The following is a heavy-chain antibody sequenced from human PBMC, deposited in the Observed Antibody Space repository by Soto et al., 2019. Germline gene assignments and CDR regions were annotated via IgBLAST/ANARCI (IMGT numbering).Heavy chain of an antibody. CDR2: ISYDGSNK. J-gene: IGHJ4*02. Sequence: QVQLVESGGGVVQPGRSLRLSCAASGFTFSSYGMHWVRQAPGKGLEWVAVISYDGSNKYYADSVKGRFTISRDNSKNTLYLQINSLRAEDTAVYYCSKDGGYCTNGVCYAFDYWGQGTLVTVSS. V-gene: IGHV3-30*18. CDR3: SKDGGYCTNGVCYAFDY. D-gene: IGHD2-8*01. CDR1: GFTFSSYG.